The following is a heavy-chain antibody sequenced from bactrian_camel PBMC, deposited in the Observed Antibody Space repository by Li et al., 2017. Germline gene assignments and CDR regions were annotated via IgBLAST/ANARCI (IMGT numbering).Heavy chain of an antibody. J-gene: IGHJ6*01. D-gene: IGHD4*01. CDR1: RSTYRHFC. CDR3: AATGRAYSNYAGY. Sequence: HVQLVESGGESVQAGASMRLSCAASRSTYRHFCMGWFRQAPGKEREGVAAIDSDGSTSYADSVKGRFTISQDNAKNTLYLQMNSLKLEDTAVYYCAATGRAYSNYAGYWGQGTQVTVS. CDR2: IDSDGST. V-gene: IGHV3S57*01.